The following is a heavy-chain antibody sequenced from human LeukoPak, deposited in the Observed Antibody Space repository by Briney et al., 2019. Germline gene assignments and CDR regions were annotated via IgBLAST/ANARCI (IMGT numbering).Heavy chain of an antibody. CDR2: IKSKTNGGTT. Sequence: GGSLRLSCAASGFTFSSYGMHWVRQAPGKGLEWVGHIKSKTNGGTTDYAAPVKGRFTISRDDSKSTLYLQMNSLKTEDTVVYYCVRKSSPSCYLDYWGQGTLVTVSS. CDR1: GFTFSSYG. J-gene: IGHJ4*02. CDR3: VRKSSPSCYLDY. V-gene: IGHV3-15*01. D-gene: IGHD2-2*01.